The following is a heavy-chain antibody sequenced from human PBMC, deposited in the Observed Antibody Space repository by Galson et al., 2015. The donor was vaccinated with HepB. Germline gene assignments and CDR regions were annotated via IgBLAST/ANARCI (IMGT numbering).Heavy chain of an antibody. D-gene: IGHD6-13*01. CDR3: ARDPAGIAHHWWEVDY. CDR1: GFTFSSYS. Sequence: SLRLSCAASGFTFSSYSMNWVRQAPGKGLEWVSSISSSSSYIYYADSVKGRFTISRDNAKNSLYLQMNSLRAEDTAVYYCARDPAGIAHHWWEVDYWGQGTLVTVSS. V-gene: IGHV3-21*01. J-gene: IGHJ4*02. CDR2: ISSSSSYI.